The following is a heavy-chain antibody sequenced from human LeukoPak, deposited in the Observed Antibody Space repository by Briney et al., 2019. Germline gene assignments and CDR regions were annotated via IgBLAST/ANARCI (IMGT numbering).Heavy chain of an antibody. CDR3: AKDRSPIAEVAPFDY. CDR2: ISYDGSNK. J-gene: IGHJ4*02. V-gene: IGHV3-30*18. Sequence: GRSLRLSCAASGFTFSSYGMHWVRQAPGKGLEWVAVISYDGSNKYYADSVKGRFTISRDNSKNTLYLQMNSLRAEDTAVYYCAKDRSPIAEVAPFDYWGQGTLVTVSS. D-gene: IGHD6-13*01. CDR1: GFTFSSYG.